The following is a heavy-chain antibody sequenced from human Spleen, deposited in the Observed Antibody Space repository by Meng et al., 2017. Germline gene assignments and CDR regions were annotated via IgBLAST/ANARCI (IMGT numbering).Heavy chain of an antibody. CDR3: ARAGAYYDILTGYGRGNPDQCYFDY. V-gene: IGHV1-69*13. D-gene: IGHD3-9*01. CDR1: GGTFSSYA. Sequence: SVKVSCKASGGTFSSYAISWVRQAPGQGLEWMGGIIPIFGTANYAQKFQGRVTITADESTSTAYMELSSLRSADTAVDYCARAGAYYDILTGYGRGNPDQCYFDYWGQGTLVTVSS. J-gene: IGHJ4*02. CDR2: IIPIFGTA.